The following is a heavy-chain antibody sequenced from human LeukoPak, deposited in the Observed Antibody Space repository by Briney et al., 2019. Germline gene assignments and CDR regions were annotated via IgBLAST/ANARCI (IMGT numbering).Heavy chain of an antibody. V-gene: IGHV3-15*01. CDR2: IKSKSDGETT. D-gene: IGHD7-27*01. J-gene: IGHJ4*02. CDR3: STVLNGDTDY. CDR1: GFTFRNGW. Sequence: GGSLRLSCAASGFTFRNGWMSWVGQAPGKGLEWVGRIKSKSDGETTQYAAPVKGRITISRDDSRNTLYLHMDSLTTGDTAVYYCSTVLNGDTDYWGRGALVTVSS.